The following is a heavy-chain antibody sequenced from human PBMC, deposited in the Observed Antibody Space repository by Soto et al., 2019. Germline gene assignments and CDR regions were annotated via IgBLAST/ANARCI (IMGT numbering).Heavy chain of an antibody. D-gene: IGHD6-13*01. CDR3: VRGTSGWYGIDY. Sequence: EVQLVESGGGLVQPGGSLRLSCAASGFTFSNYWMHWVRQPPGKGLLWVSRISTDGSSTNYAGSVEGRFTVSRDNAKNTLQMNSLRDDDTAGYYCVRGTSGWYGIDYWGQGTLVTVSS. CDR2: ISTDGSST. CDR1: GFTFSNYW. J-gene: IGHJ4*02. V-gene: IGHV3-74*01.